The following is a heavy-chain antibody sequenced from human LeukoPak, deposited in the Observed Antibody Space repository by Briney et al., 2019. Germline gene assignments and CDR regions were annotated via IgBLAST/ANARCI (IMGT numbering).Heavy chain of an antibody. J-gene: IGHJ6*03. Sequence: NPGGSLRLSCAASGFTFSSYSMNWARQAPGKGLEWVSSISSSSSYIYYADSVKGRFTISRDNAKNSLYLQMNSLRAEDTAVYYCARVGTRGNKYYDFWSGYYSPNDYMDVWGKGTTVTVSS. CDR1: GFTFSSYS. V-gene: IGHV3-21*01. CDR2: ISSSSSYI. CDR3: ARVGTRGNKYYDFWSGYYSPNDYMDV. D-gene: IGHD3-3*01.